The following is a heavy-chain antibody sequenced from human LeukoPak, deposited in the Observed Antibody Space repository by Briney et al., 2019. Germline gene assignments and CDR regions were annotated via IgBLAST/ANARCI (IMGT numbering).Heavy chain of an antibody. V-gene: IGHV3-30*18. J-gene: IGHJ4*02. CDR2: ISYDGSNK. CDR1: GFTFSSYG. D-gene: IGHD3-10*01. Sequence: GGSLRLSCAASGFTFSSYGMHWVRQAPGKGLEWVAVISYDGSNKYYADSVKGRFTISRDNSKNTLYLQMNSLRAEDTAVYYCAKDLWFGGGGFDYWGQGTLVTVSS. CDR3: AKDLWFGGGGFDY.